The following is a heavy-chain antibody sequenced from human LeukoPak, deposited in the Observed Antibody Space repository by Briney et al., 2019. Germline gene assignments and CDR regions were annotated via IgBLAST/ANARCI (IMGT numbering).Heavy chain of an antibody. J-gene: IGHJ1*01. V-gene: IGHV4-30-2*01. CDR1: GGSISSGGYS. D-gene: IGHD3-22*01. Sequence: PSQTLSLTCAVSGGSISSGGYSWSWIRQPPGKGLEWIGYIYHSGSTNYNPSLKSRVTISVDKSKNQFSLKLSSVTAADTAVYYCARVDYYDSSGTKGFQHWGQGTLVTVSS. CDR2: IYHSGST. CDR3: ARVDYYDSSGTKGFQH.